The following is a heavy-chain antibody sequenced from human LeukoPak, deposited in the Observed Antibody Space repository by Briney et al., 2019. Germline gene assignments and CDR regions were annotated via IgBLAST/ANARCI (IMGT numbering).Heavy chain of an antibody. CDR3: AKLKTMVDYYFDF. J-gene: IGHJ4*02. Sequence: GGSLRLSCAASGFTLSNHAMSWVRQAPGKGLEWVSAVSGSGGSTHYADSVKGRFTISRDNSKNTLYLQMNSLRVEDTAVYYCAKLKTMVDYYFDFWGLGTLVTVSS. CDR2: VSGSGGST. CDR1: GFTLSNHA. V-gene: IGHV3-23*01. D-gene: IGHD4/OR15-4a*01.